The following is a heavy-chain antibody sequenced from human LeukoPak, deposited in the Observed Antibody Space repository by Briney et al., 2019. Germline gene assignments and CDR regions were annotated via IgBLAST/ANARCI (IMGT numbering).Heavy chain of an antibody. D-gene: IGHD1-26*01. CDR1: GFTFNSYE. J-gene: IGHJ4*02. V-gene: IGHV3-30*18. CDR2: ISNDGTNK. CDR3: TKRVKYGGTWDHFAD. Sequence: GGSLRLSCAASGFTFNSYEVSWVRQAPGKGLERVATISNDGTNKNYADSVRGRFTISRDNSENTLFLQMNSLRGDDTALYYCTKRVKYGGTWDHFADWGQGTLVTVSS.